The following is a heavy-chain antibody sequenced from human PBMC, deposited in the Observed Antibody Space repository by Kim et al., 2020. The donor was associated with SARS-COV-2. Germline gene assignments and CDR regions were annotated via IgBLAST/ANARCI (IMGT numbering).Heavy chain of an antibody. CDR2: IYTSGST. J-gene: IGHJ5*02. CDR3: ARELVVVPAAIPRSAPYNWFDP. D-gene: IGHD2-2*02. CDR1: GGSISSYY. V-gene: IGHV4-4*07. Sequence: SETLSLTCTVSGGSISSYYWSWIRQPAGKGLEWIGRIYTSGSTNYNPSLKSRVTMSVDTSKNQFSLKLSSVTAADTAVYYCARELVVVPAAIPRSAPYNWFDPWGQGTLVTVSS.